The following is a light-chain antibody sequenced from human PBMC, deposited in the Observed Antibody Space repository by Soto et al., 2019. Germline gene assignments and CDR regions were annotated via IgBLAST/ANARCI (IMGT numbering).Light chain of an antibody. J-gene: IGKJ1*01. V-gene: IGKV3-20*01. CDR3: QQYVSSPWA. Sequence: EIVLAQSPGTLSLSPGESATLSCRASQSVSSSFLAWYQQKAGQAPRLLIYGASRRATGIPDRFSGSGSGTDFTLTISRLEPEDFALYSCQQYVSSPWAFGQGTKVEI. CDR2: GAS. CDR1: QSVSSSF.